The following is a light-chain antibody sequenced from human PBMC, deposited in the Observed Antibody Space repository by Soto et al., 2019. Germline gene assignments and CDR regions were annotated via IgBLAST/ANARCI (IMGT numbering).Light chain of an antibody. V-gene: IGLV4-69*01. CDR1: SGHSSYA. CDR3: QTGGTGIHVV. J-gene: IGLJ2*01. Sequence: QLVLTQSPSASASLGASVKLTCTLSSGHSSYAIAWHQQQPEKGPRYLMKLDSDGSHTKGDAIPDRVSGSSSGAERYLTISRLQSEDEADYYCQTGGTGIHVVFGGGTQLTVL. CDR2: LDSDGSH.